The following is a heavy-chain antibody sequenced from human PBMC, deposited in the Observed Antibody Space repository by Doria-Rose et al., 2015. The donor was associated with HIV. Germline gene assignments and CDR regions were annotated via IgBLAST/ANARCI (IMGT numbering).Heavy chain of an antibody. V-gene: IGHV2-26*01. CDR2: IFSDDER. J-gene: IGHJ4*02. D-gene: IGHD6-13*01. CDR3: ARIKSSRWYHKYYFDF. Sequence: QVTLKESGPVLVKPTETLTLTCTVSGVSLSSPGMGVSWIRQPPGKALEWLANIFSDDERSYKTSLKSRLTISRGTSKSQVVLTMTDMDPVGTATYYCARIKSSRWYHKYYFDFWGQGTLVTVSA. CDR1: GVSLSSPGMG.